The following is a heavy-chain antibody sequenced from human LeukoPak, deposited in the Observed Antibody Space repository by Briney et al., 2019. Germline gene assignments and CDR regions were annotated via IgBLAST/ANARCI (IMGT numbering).Heavy chain of an antibody. CDR3: AKGPNWFGESESGY. CDR2: IRYDGSNK. CDR1: GFTFSSYE. V-gene: IGHV3-30*02. D-gene: IGHD3-10*01. J-gene: IGHJ4*02. Sequence: PGGSLRLSCAASGFTFSSYEMNWVRQAPGKGLEWVAFIRYDGSNKYYADSVKGRFTISRDNSKNTLYLQMNSLRAEDTAVYYCAKGPNWFGESESGYWGQGTLVTVSS.